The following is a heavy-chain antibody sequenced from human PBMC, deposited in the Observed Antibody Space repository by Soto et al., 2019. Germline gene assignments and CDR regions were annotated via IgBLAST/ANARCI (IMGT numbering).Heavy chain of an antibody. CDR3: SIGIKGGLDA. V-gene: IGHV3-30*03. Sequence: QVQLAESGGGVVQPGRSLRLSCTTSGFVFNDYGIHWVRQAPGKGLAWLASISYDGSNRYYADSVKGRFTISRDNSKNTLSLQINSLGAEDTAVYYCSIGIKGGLDAWGPGTLVTVSS. CDR1: GFVFNDYG. CDR2: ISYDGSNR. J-gene: IGHJ5*02. D-gene: IGHD2-21*01.